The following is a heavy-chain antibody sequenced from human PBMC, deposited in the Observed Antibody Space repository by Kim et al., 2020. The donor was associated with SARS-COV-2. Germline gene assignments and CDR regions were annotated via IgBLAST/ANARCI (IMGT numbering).Heavy chain of an antibody. CDR3: ARFHYGSGTYYPKKFDY. J-gene: IGHJ4*02. Sequence: LKSRLAISVDTSRNQFSLKLSSVTAADTAVYYCARFHYGSGTYYPKKFDYWGQGTLVTVSS. V-gene: IGHV4-31*02. D-gene: IGHD3-10*01.